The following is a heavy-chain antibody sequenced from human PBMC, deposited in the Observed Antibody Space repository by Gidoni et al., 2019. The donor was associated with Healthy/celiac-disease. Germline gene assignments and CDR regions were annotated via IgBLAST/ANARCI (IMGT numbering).Heavy chain of an antibody. J-gene: IGHJ5*02. CDR1: GGSISSRSYY. V-gene: IGHV4-39*07. CDR3: ASGRGSTGWFDP. Sequence: QLQLQESGPGLVKPSEPLSLTCTVSGGSISSRSYYWGWIRQTTGKGLEWSGSIYYSESTYYNPSHKSQVTISVDTTKNHFSLKLSSVTAADTAVYDCASGRGSTGWFDPWGQGTLVTVSS. CDR2: IYYSEST. D-gene: IGHD1-26*01.